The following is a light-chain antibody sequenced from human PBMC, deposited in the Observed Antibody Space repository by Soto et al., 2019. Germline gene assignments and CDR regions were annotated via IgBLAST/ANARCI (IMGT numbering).Light chain of an antibody. V-gene: IGKV1-39*01. CDR3: QQSYSSPYT. J-gene: IGKJ2*01. Sequence: DIQMTQSPSSLSASVGDRVTITCRASQDINKYLNWYNQTPGKAPKLLIYSTSTLQSGVPSRFSGSRSGTDFTLTISSLQPEDFATYYCQQSYSSPYTFGQGTKLEIK. CDR2: STS. CDR1: QDINKY.